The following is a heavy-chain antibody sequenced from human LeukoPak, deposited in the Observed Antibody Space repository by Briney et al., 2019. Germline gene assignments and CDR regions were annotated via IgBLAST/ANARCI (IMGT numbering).Heavy chain of an antibody. CDR3: AKDHYDFWSGYQYHFDY. CDR2: ISGSGGTT. V-gene: IGHV3-23*01. Sequence: GGSLRLSCAASTFTSSSYAMSWVRQAPGKGLEWVSAISGSGGTTYYADSVKGRFTISRDNSKNTLYLQMNSLRAEDTAVYYCAKDHYDFWSGYQYHFDYWGQGTLVTVSS. J-gene: IGHJ4*02. CDR1: TFTSSSYA. D-gene: IGHD3-3*01.